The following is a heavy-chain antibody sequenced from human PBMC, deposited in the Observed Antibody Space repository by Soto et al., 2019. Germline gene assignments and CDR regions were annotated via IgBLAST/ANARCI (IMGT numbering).Heavy chain of an antibody. CDR3: TTDPVTMIVVVPSSG. J-gene: IGHJ4*02. D-gene: IGHD3-22*01. Sequence: VGSLRLSCEASGFIFTTYTMNWVRQAPGKGLEWVGRIKSKTDGGTTDYAAPVKGRFTISRDDSKNTLYLQMNSLKTEDTAVYYCTTDPVTMIVVVPSSGWGQGTLVTVSS. CDR1: GFIFTTYT. CDR2: IKSKTDGGTT. V-gene: IGHV3-15*07.